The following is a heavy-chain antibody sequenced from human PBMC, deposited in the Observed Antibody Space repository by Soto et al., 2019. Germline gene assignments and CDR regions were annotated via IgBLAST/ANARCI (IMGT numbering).Heavy chain of an antibody. CDR3: ARVWGGAFDI. V-gene: IGHV4-59*01. J-gene: IGHJ3*02. D-gene: IGHD3-10*01. CDR2: IYYSGST. Sequence: QVQLQESGPGLVKPSETLSLTCTVSGGSISSYYWSWIRQPPGKGLEWIGYIYYSGSTNYNPSLKSGAPIPXDTSKNQFSLKLSSVTAADTAVYYCARVWGGAFDIWGQGTMVTVSS. CDR1: GGSISSYY.